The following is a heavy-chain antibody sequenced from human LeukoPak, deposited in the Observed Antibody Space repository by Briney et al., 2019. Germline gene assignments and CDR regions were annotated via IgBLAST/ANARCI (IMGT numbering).Heavy chain of an antibody. CDR1: GGSFSGYY. J-gene: IGHJ6*03. CDR2: INHSGST. CDR3: ARRVTMVRGWDYYYYMDV. D-gene: IGHD3-10*01. V-gene: IGHV4-34*01. Sequence: SETLSLTCAVYGGSFSGYYWSWIRQPPGKGLEWIGEINHSGSTNYNPSLKSRVTISVDTSKNQFSLKLSSVTAADTAVYYCARRVTMVRGWDYYYYMDVWGKGTTVTISS.